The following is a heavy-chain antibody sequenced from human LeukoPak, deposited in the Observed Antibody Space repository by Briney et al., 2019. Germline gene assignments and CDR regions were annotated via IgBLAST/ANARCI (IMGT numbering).Heavy chain of an antibody. Sequence: SETLSLTCAVYGGSFSGYYWSWIRQPPGKGLERIGEINHSGSTNYNPSLKSRVTISVDTSKNQFSLKLSSVTAADTAVYYCARGPRNTYYYGSGSYLYYFDYWGQGTLVTVSS. CDR2: INHSGST. D-gene: IGHD3-10*01. J-gene: IGHJ4*02. V-gene: IGHV4-34*01. CDR1: GGSFSGYY. CDR3: ARGPRNTYYYGSGSYLYYFDY.